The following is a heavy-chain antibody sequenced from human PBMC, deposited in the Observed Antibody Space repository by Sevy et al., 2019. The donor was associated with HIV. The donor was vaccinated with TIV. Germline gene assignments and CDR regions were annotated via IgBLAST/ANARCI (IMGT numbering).Heavy chain of an antibody. CDR3: VAANTWQDY. J-gene: IGHJ4*02. D-gene: IGHD2-15*01. CDR1: GFTFSSYW. V-gene: IGHV3-74*01. Sequence: GGSLRLSCAASGFTFSSYWMHWVRQAPGKGPVWVSGVNGDGSSTNYAHSVKGRFTMSRDSAKNTLYLQMNSLRAEDTAVYCHVAANTWQDYWGQGTLVTVSS. CDR2: VNGDGSST.